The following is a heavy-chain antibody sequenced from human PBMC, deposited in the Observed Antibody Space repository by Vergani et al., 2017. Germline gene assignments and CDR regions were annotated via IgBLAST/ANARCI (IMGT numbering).Heavy chain of an antibody. D-gene: IGHD3-10*01. Sequence: QVQLVPSGAEVKKPGASVKVSCKASGYTFTSYGISWVRQAPGQGLEWMGGISAYNGNTNYAQKLQGRVTMTTDTSTSTAYMELRSLRSDDTAVYYCASISADITMVRGAAEYYYYGMDVWGQGTTVTVSS. CDR3: ASISADITMVRGAAEYYYYGMDV. V-gene: IGHV1-18*01. CDR2: ISAYNGNT. J-gene: IGHJ6*02. CDR1: GYTFTSYG.